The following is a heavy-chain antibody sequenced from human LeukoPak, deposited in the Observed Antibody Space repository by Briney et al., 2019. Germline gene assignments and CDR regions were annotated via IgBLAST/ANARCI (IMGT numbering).Heavy chain of an antibody. CDR2: ISVYNGNT. CDR3: ARDLARVAVAGTLDY. Sequence: ASVKVSCKASGYTFTNYNINWVRQAPGQGLEWMGWISVYNGNTKYPQKFQDRVTMTTDTSTSTAYMELRSLRSDDTAVYYCARDLARVAVAGTLDYWGQGTLVTVSS. CDR1: GYTFTNYN. V-gene: IGHV1-18*01. D-gene: IGHD6-19*01. J-gene: IGHJ4*02.